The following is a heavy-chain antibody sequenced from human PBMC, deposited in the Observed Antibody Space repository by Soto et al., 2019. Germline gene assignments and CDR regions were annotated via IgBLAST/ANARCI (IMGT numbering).Heavy chain of an antibody. V-gene: IGHV3-9*01. J-gene: IGHJ6*04. CDR2: ISWNSGSI. CDR1: GFTFDDYA. Sequence: GGSLRLSCAASGFTFDDYAMHWVRQAPGKGLEWVSGISWNSGSIGYADSVKGRFTISRDNAKNSLYLQMNSLRAEDTALYYCAKADYDFWSGPTIPEDSYYYGMDVWGKGTTVTVSS. D-gene: IGHD3-3*01. CDR3: AKADYDFWSGPTIPEDSYYYGMDV.